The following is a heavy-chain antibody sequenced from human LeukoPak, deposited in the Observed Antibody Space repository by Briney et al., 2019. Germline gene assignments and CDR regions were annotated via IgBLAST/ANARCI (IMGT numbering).Heavy chain of an antibody. CDR1: GYSFTGYY. J-gene: IGHJ5*02. D-gene: IGHD2-15*01. CDR3: ARIGYCSGGSCWGWFDP. Sequence: ASVKVSCKASGYSFTGYYMHWVRQAPGQGLEWMGWINPNSGGTNYAQKFQGRVTMTRDTSISTAYMELSSLRSEDTAVYYCARIGYCSGGSCWGWFDPWGQGTLVTVS. CDR2: INPNSGGT. V-gene: IGHV1-2*02.